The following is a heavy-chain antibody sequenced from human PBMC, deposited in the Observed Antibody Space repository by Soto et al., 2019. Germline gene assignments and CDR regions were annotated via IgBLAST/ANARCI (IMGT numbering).Heavy chain of an antibody. Sequence: PGGSLRLSCAASGFTFTTYSMNWIRQAPGKGLEWVSYISSSGSTIYYADSVKGRFTISRDNAKNSLYLQMNSLRAEDTAVYYCARDPPYYDSSGSTPIDYWGQGTLVTVSS. J-gene: IGHJ4*02. CDR3: ARDPPYYDSSGSTPIDY. CDR1: GFTFTTYS. V-gene: IGHV3-48*04. CDR2: ISSSGSTI. D-gene: IGHD3-22*01.